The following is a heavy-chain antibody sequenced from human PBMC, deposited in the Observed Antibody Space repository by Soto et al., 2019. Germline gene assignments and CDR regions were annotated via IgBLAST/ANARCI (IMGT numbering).Heavy chain of an antibody. Sequence: GESLKISGKGSGYSFTSYWISWVRQMPGKGLEWMGRIDPSDSYTNYSPSFQGHVTISADKSISTAYLQWSSLKASDTAMYYCARVDPNYVWGSYRPSPFDYRGQGTLVTVSS. J-gene: IGHJ4*02. CDR1: GYSFTSYW. CDR3: ARVDPNYVWGSYRPSPFDY. D-gene: IGHD3-16*02. CDR2: IDPSDSYT. V-gene: IGHV5-10-1*01.